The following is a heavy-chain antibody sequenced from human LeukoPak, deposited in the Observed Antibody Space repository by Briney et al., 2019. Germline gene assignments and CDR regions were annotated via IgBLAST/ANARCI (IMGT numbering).Heavy chain of an antibody. J-gene: IGHJ6*03. CDR3: ARRSDDFWSGYPHYYYYYYMDV. CDR2: IYHSGST. Sequence: SETLSLTCAVSGYSISSGYYWGWIRQPPGKGLEWIGSIYHSGSTYYNPSLKSRVTISVDTSKNQFSLKLSSVPAADTAVYYCARRSDDFWSGYPHYYYYYYMDVWGKGTTVTVSS. CDR1: GYSISSGYY. D-gene: IGHD3-3*01. V-gene: IGHV4-38-2*01.